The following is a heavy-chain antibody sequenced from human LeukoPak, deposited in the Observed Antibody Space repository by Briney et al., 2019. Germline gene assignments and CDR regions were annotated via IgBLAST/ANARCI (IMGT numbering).Heavy chain of an antibody. V-gene: IGHV3-23*01. CDR3: ASTGGSIPFDY. J-gene: IGHJ4*02. CDR2: ISGSGGST. Sequence: QTGGSLRLSCAASGFTFSTYAMSWVRQAPGKGLEWVSTISGSGGSTYYADSVKGRFTISRDNSKNTLYLQMNSLRAEDTAVYYCASTGGSIPFDYWGQGTLVTVSS. CDR1: GFTFSTYA. D-gene: IGHD2-15*01.